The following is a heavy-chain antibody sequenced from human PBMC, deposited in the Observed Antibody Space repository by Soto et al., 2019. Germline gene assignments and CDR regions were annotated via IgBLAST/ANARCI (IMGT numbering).Heavy chain of an antibody. J-gene: IGHJ4*02. CDR3: ARGQEGVVATH. CDR2: VKDGGHT. D-gene: IGHD5-12*01. CDR1: GGSLSGYY. V-gene: IGHV4-34*01. Sequence: QVQLQQWGAGLLKPSETLSLNCAVTGGSLSGYYWSWIRQPPGKGLEWIGEVKDGGHTNYSPSLRGRVTVPSETCNNQFSLRLSSVTAADTGVYYCARGQEGVVATHWDQGSLVTVSS.